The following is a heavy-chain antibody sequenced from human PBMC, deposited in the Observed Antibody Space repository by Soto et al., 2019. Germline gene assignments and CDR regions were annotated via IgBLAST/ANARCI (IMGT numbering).Heavy chain of an antibody. CDR3: AREKCSSTSCYLGGDYYYGMDV. V-gene: IGHV1-2*02. D-gene: IGHD2-2*01. CDR1: GYTFTGYY. Sequence: ASVKVSCKASGYTFTGYYMHWVRQAPGQGLEWMGWINPNSGGTNYAQKFQGRVTMTRDTSISTAYMELSRLRSDDTAVYYCAREKCSSTSCYLGGDYYYGMDVWGQGTTGTV. CDR2: INPNSGGT. J-gene: IGHJ6*02.